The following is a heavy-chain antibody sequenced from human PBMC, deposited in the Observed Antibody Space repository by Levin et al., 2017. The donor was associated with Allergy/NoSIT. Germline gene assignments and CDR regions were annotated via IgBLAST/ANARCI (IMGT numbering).Heavy chain of an antibody. CDR3: AREAVVVVAATTYYYYYGMDV. CDR2: IIPIFGTA. D-gene: IGHD2-15*01. CDR1: GGTFSSYA. J-gene: IGHJ6*02. Sequence: KISCKASGGTFSSYAISWVRQAPGQGLEWMGGIIPIFGTANYAQKFQGRVTITADKSTSTAYMELSSLRSEDTAVYYCAREAVVVVAATTYYYYYGMDVWGQGTTVTVSS. V-gene: IGHV1-69*06.